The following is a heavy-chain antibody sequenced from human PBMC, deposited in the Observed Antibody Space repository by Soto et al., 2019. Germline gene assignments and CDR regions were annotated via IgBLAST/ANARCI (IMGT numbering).Heavy chain of an antibody. D-gene: IGHD3-22*01. Sequence: QVQLVESGGGVVQPGRSLRLSCAASGFTFSSYAMHWVRQAPGKGLEWVAVISYDGSNKYYADSVKGRFTISRDNSKNTLYLQMNSLRAEDTAVYYCARVYLDYYDSSGYYDYCYYYGMDVWGQGTTVTVSS. J-gene: IGHJ6*02. V-gene: IGHV3-30-3*01. CDR1: GFTFSSYA. CDR3: ARVYLDYYDSSGYYDYCYYYGMDV. CDR2: ISYDGSNK.